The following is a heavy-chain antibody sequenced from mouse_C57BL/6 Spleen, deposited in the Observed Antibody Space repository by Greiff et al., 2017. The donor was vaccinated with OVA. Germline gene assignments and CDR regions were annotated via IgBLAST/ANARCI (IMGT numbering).Heavy chain of an antibody. J-gene: IGHJ4*01. Sequence: EVQLVESWGDLVKPGGSLKLSCAASGFTFSSYGMSWVRQTPDKRLEWVATISSGGSYTYYPDSVTGRFTISRDNAKNTLYLQMSSLKSEDTAMYYCARQVKGMDYWGQGTSVTVSS. V-gene: IGHV5-6*01. D-gene: IGHD2-13*01. CDR2: ISSGGSYT. CDR1: GFTFSSYG. CDR3: ARQVKGMDY.